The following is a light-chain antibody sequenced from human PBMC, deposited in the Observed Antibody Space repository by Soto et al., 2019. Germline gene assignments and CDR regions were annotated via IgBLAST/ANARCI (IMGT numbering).Light chain of an antibody. CDR3: QQYNNWPGT. CDR2: GAS. CDR1: QSVSSN. J-gene: IGKJ1*01. V-gene: IGKV3-15*01. Sequence: EIVMTQSPVTLSVSPGERATLSCRASQSVSSNLAWYQQKPGQAPRLLIYGASTRATGIPARFSGSGSGTEFPLTLSSLQSEDFVVYYCQQYNNWPGTFGQGTKVEIK.